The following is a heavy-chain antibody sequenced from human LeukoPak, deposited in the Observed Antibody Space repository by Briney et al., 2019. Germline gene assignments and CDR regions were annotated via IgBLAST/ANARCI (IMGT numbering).Heavy chain of an antibody. V-gene: IGHV4-31*03. D-gene: IGHD6-19*01. J-gene: IGHJ4*02. Sequence: SQTLSLTCTVSGGSISSGGYYWSWIRQHPGKGLEWIGYIYYSGNTYYNPSLKSRVTISVDTSKNQFSLKLSSVTAADTAVYYCARESSGWYLYYFDYWGQGTLVTVSS. CDR2: IYYSGNT. CDR1: GGSISSGGYY. CDR3: ARESSGWYLYYFDY.